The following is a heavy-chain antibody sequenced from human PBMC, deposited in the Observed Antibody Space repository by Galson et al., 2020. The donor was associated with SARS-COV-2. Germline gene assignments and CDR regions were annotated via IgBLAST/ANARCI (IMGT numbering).Heavy chain of an antibody. D-gene: IGHD3-9*01. J-gene: IGHJ6*02. CDR2: ISSSSSTI. Sequence: GGSLRLSCAASGFTFSSYSMNWVRQAPGKGLEWVSYISSSSSTIYYADSVKGRFTISRDNAKNSPYLQMNSLRAEDTAVYYCARDKSHFDWLLYTNPDYYYYDGIDVWGQGTTVTVSS. CDR1: GFTFSSYS. V-gene: IGHV3-48*01. CDR3: ARDKSHFDWLLYTNPDYYYYDGIDV.